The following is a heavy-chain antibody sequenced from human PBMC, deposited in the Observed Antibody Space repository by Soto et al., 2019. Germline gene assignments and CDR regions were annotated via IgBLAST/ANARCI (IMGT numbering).Heavy chain of an antibody. CDR3: APDFATGYNWFDP. Sequence: SVKVSCKASGGTFSSYAIIWVRQAPGQGLEWMGGIIPIFGTANYAQKFQGRVTITADESTSTAYMELSSLRSEDTAVYYCAPDFATGYNWFDPWGQGTLVTVSS. V-gene: IGHV1-69*13. CDR2: IIPIFGTA. CDR1: GGTFSSYA. J-gene: IGHJ5*02. D-gene: IGHD3-3*01.